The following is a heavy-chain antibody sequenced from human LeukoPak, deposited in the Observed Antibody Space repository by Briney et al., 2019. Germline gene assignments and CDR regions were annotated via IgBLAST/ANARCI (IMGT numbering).Heavy chain of an antibody. J-gene: IGHJ4*02. CDR2: MNPNSGNT. V-gene: IGHV1-8*01. CDR3: ARMGSYSEFDY. CDR1: GYTFTSYD. D-gene: IGHD1-26*01. Sequence: ASVTVSCKASGYTFTSYDINWVRQAPGQGLEWMGWMNPNSGNTGYAQKFQGRVTMTRNTSISTAYMELSSLRSEDTAVYYCARMGSYSEFDYWGQGTLVTVSS.